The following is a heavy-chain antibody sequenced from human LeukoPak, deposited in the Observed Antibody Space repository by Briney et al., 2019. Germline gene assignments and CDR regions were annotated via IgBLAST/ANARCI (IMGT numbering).Heavy chain of an antibody. CDR2: IYYSGST. CDR1: GGSFSGYY. J-gene: IGHJ4*02. D-gene: IGHD3-10*01. Sequence: TSETLSLTYGAYGGSFSGYYWSWIRQPPGKGLEWIGYIYYSGSTNYNPSLKSRVTISVDTSKNQFSLKLSSVTAADTAVYYCARAPFGSGTLDYWGQGTLVTVSS. V-gene: IGHV4-59*01. CDR3: ARAPFGSGTLDY.